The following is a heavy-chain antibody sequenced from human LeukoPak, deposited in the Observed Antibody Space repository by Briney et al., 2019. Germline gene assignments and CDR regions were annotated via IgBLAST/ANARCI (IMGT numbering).Heavy chain of an antibody. D-gene: IGHD5-12*01. V-gene: IGHV3-66*01. CDR1: GFNVSDNH. J-gene: IGHJ4*02. CDR3: ARDLYGGYLGLDY. Sequence: GFPRPSWSAFGFNVSDNHIGWGRPASGEGLQWGSVTSATDSTYYADSVKGRFSISRDNSKNTLYLQMNSLRGEDTAVYYCARDLYGGYLGLDYWGQGTLVTVSS. CDR2: TSATDST.